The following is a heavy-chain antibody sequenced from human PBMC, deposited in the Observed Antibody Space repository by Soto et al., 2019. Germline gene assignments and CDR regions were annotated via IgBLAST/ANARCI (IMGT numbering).Heavy chain of an antibody. CDR3: ARNPRHYDILTGPY. D-gene: IGHD3-9*01. CDR1: GFTFSSYS. CDR2: INSISSTI. J-gene: IGHJ4*02. V-gene: IGHV3-48*01. Sequence: GGSLRLSCAAXGFTFSSYSMNWVRXXPGTGLEWASYINSISSTIYYADSVKGRFTISRDNAKNSLYLQMNSLRAEDTAVYYCARNPRHYDILTGPYWGQGTLVTVS.